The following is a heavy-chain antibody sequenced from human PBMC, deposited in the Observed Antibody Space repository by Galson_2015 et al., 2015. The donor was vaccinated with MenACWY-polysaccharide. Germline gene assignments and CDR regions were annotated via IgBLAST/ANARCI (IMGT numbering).Heavy chain of an antibody. Sequence: LSLTCTVSGASVRSTTDYWSWLRQPPGKGLEWIGFMSSNGGANRNPSLKSRVTISIDTSKNQFSLRLNSVTAADTAMYYCAREPTYSGSFGWFDSWGQGTLVTVSP. V-gene: IGHV4-61*01. D-gene: IGHD1-26*01. J-gene: IGHJ5*01. CDR3: AREPTYSGSFGWFDS. CDR2: MSSNGGA. CDR1: GASVRSTTDY.